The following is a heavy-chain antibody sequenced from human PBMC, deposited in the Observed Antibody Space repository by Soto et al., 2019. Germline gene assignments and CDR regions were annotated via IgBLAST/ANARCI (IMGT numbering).Heavy chain of an antibody. D-gene: IGHD6-13*01. Sequence: GASMKVSCKTSGYTFTSYGISWLRQAPGQGLEWMGWISAYNGNTNYAQKLQGRVTMTTDTSTSTAYMELRSLRADDTAVYYCARDHPWSIEAAGTDPWGQGTLVTVSS. V-gene: IGHV1-18*01. CDR3: ARDHPWSIEAAGTDP. CDR2: ISAYNGNT. J-gene: IGHJ5*02. CDR1: GYTFTSYG.